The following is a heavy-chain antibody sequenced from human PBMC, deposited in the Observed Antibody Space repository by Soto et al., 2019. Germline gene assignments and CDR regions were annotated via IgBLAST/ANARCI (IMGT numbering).Heavy chain of an antibody. Sequence: EVQLVESGGGLVQPGGSLRLSCVASGFTFRNYDMHWVRQGTGKGLEWVSGISAAGDPDYADSVEGRFTISRENAQNTFFLQMNSRRVGDTAVYYCARTDRDFYGLDVWGQGTTVIVSS. CDR3: ARTDRDFYGLDV. J-gene: IGHJ6*02. CDR1: GFTFRNYD. CDR2: ISAAGDP. V-gene: IGHV3-13*05.